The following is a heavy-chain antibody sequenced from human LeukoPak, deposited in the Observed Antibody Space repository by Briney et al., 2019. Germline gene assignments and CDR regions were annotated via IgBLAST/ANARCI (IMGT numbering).Heavy chain of an antibody. CDR2: IYYSGST. Sequence: SETLSLTCTVSGGSISSYYWSWIRQPPGKGLEWIGYIYYSGSTNYNPSLKSRVTISVDTSKNQFSLKLSSVTAADTAVYYCARGAAADTDYYYYGMDVWGQGTTVTVSS. CDR1: GGSISSYY. CDR3: ARGAAADTDYYYYGMDV. D-gene: IGHD6-13*01. V-gene: IGHV4-59*01. J-gene: IGHJ6*02.